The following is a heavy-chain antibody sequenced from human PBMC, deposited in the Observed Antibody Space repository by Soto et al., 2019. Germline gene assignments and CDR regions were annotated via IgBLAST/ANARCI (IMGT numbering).Heavy chain of an antibody. CDR2: ISYSGVST. D-gene: IGHD5-12*01. V-gene: IGHV3-23*01. CDR1: GFTLSSYA. Sequence: XGSLKLCCAASGFTLSSYAMTWVRQAPGKGLEWVSAISYSGVSTYYADSVKGRFTISRDSSENTLSLQMNSLRVDDTAVYYCARARGYSDYDLDYWGQGTLVTVSS. CDR3: ARARGYSDYDLDY. J-gene: IGHJ4*02.